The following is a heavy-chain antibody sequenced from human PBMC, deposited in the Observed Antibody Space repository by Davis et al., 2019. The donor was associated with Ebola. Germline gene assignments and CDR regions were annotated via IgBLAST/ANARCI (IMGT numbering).Heavy chain of an antibody. CDR1: GFTFSSYE. J-gene: IGHJ5*02. D-gene: IGHD6-13*01. Sequence: GGSLRLSCAASGFTFSSYEMNWVRQAPGKGLEWVANIKQDGSEKYYVDSVKGRFTSSRDNAKNSLYLQMNSLRAEDTAVYYCARVLMGIAAAWGQGTLVTVSS. V-gene: IGHV3-7*01. CDR2: IKQDGSEK. CDR3: ARVLMGIAAA.